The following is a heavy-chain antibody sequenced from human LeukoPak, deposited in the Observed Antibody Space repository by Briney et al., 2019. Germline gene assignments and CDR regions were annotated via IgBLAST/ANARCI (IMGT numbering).Heavy chain of an antibody. CDR1: GGSVSSGGYY. J-gene: IGHJ3*02. CDR2: IYHSGST. Sequence: PSQTLSLTCTVSGGSVSSGGYYWSWIRQPPGKGLEWIGYIYHSGSTYYNPSLKSRVTISVDRSKNQFSLKLSSVTAADTAVYYCARHTAVGGNVAFDIWGQGTMVTVSS. D-gene: IGHD4-23*01. V-gene: IGHV4-30-2*01. CDR3: ARHTAVGGNVAFDI.